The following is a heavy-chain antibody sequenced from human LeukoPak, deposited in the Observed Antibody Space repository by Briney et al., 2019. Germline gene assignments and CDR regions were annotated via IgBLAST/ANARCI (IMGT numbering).Heavy chain of an antibody. CDR3: ARGNIAAAGVHY. CDR1: GFTFSSYW. V-gene: IGHV3-74*01. CDR2: INGDGSST. D-gene: IGHD6-13*01. Sequence: GGSLRLSWAASGFTFSSYWMHWVRQAPGEGLVWVSRINGDGSSTTYVDSVMGRFTISRDNAKNTLYLQMNSVRAEDTAVYYCARGNIAAAGVHYWGQGTLVIVSS. J-gene: IGHJ4*02.